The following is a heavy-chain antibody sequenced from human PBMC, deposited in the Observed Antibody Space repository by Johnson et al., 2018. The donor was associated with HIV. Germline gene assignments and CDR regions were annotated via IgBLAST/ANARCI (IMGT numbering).Heavy chain of an antibody. CDR2: ISYYGTNK. CDR1: EFTFNNYA. CDR3: ARGRKDIGAADGLDNDGFDM. J-gene: IGHJ3*02. D-gene: IGHD5-12*01. Sequence: QVQLVESGGGVVQPGGSLRIYCAVSEFTFNNYAMHWVRRAPGKGLQWVAVISYYGTNKYYADSVKGRFTISRDNSKDTLYLQMDSLRIEDSALYYCARGRKDIGAADGLDNDGFDMWGQGTVVTVSS. V-gene: IGHV3-30*04.